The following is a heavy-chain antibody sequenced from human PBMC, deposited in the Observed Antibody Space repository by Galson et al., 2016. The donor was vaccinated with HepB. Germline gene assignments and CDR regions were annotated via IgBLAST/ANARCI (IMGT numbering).Heavy chain of an antibody. CDR2: INADGSWR. D-gene: IGHD3-10*01. Sequence: SLRLSCAVSGFSFSNSWMTWVRQTPKKGLEWVADINADGSWRAYMDSVEGRFTISRDNVNNLLYLQMSGLRVEETALYFCARDPAFGALDYWGQGALVTVSS. CDR3: ARDPAFGALDY. J-gene: IGHJ4*02. CDR1: GFSFSNSW. V-gene: IGHV3-7*01.